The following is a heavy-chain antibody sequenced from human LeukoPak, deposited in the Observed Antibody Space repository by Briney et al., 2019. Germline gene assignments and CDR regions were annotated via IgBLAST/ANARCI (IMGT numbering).Heavy chain of an antibody. CDR1: GFTFGDYA. CDR2: IRSKAYGGTT. CDR3: TRDRVRDGYNSPLRY. V-gene: IGHV3-49*04. J-gene: IGHJ4*02. D-gene: IGHD5-24*01. Sequence: GGSLRLSCTASGFTFGDYAMSWVRQVPGKGLEWVGFIRSKAYGGTTEYAASVKGRFTISRDDSKSIAYLQMNSLKTEDTAVYYCTRDRVRDGYNSPLRYWGQGTLVTVSS.